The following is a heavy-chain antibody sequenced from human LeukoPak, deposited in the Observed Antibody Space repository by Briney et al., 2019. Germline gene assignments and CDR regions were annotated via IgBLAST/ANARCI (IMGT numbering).Heavy chain of an antibody. Sequence: PSETLSLTCAVSGYSISSGYYWGWIRPPPGKGLEWIGSIYHSGSTYYNPSLKSRVPISVDTSKNQFSLKLSSVTAADTAVYYCARQQRGDIVVVPAAPTLFDYWGQGTLVTVSS. CDR1: GYSISSGYY. V-gene: IGHV4-38-2*01. J-gene: IGHJ4*02. CDR2: IYHSGST. D-gene: IGHD2-2*01. CDR3: ARQQRGDIVVVPAAPTLFDY.